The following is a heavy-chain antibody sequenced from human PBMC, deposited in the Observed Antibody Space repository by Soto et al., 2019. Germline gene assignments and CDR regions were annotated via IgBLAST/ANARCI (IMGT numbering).Heavy chain of an antibody. Sequence: QVQLVQSGAEVKKPGASVKVSCKASGYTFTSCFIHWVRQAPGQGLEWMGIINPSGGSTGYAEKYQSRVTMTRDTSTSTVYMELSSLRSDDTAVYYCARVLLGMDVWGQGTTVTVSS. V-gene: IGHV1-46*01. J-gene: IGHJ6*02. CDR3: ARVLLGMDV. CDR1: GYTFTSCF. CDR2: INPSGGST.